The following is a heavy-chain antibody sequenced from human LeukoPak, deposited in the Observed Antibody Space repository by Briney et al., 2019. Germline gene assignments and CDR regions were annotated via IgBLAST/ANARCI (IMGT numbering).Heavy chain of an antibody. V-gene: IGHV1-69*05. CDR2: IIPRFGTA. CDR1: GGTFSNYV. Sequence: SVKVSCKTPGGTFSNYVVTWVRQAPGQGLEWMGRIIPRFGTANYAQKFQDRVTITTDESTSTAYKELSSLRSEDTAVYYCARNRDGYNYNWFDPWGQGTLVTVSS. D-gene: IGHD5-24*01. J-gene: IGHJ5*02. CDR3: ARNRDGYNYNWFDP.